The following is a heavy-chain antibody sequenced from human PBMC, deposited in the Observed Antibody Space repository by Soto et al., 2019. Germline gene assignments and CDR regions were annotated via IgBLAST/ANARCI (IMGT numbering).Heavy chain of an antibody. J-gene: IGHJ1*01. D-gene: IGHD6-13*01. CDR2: INHSGST. V-gene: IGHV4-34*01. CDR1: GGSFSGYY. CDR3: ARGRRGEIAAAGTEYFQH. Sequence: QVQLQQWGAGLLKPSETLSLTCAVYGGSFSGYYWSWIRQPPGKGLEWIGEINHSGSTNHNPSLKSRVTISVDTSKNQFSLKLSSVTAADTAVYYCARGRRGEIAAAGTEYFQHWGQGTLVTVSS.